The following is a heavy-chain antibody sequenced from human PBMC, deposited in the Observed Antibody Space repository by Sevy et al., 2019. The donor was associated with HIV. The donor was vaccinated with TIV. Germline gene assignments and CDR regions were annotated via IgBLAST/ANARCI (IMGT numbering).Heavy chain of an antibody. CDR1: GFTFSRLG. D-gene: IGHD6-13*01. V-gene: IGHV3-30*18. J-gene: IGHJ6*02. Sequence: GGSLRLSCAASGFTFSRLGMHWVHQVPGKGLEWVAIISEDGSDKDYADSVKGRFTISRDNSKDTLYLQMSSLRLEDTAVYYCANSRGRYEGSSWLYYYYAMDVWGQGTTVTVSS. CDR3: ANSRGRYEGSSWLYYYYAMDV. CDR2: ISEDGSDK.